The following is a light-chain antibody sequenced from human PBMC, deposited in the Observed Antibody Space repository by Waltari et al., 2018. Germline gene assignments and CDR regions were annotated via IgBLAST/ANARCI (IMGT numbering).Light chain of an antibody. V-gene: IGKV1-39*01. CDR3: QQSYTSLLFT. CDR2: TAS. J-gene: IGKJ3*01. Sequence: DVQMTQSPSSLSASVGDRVTITCRASQSIGNLLNWYQQKPGQAPKLLVYTASTLQIGVPSRFSGSGTGTDFNLTISGLQREDFATYYCQQSYTSLLFTNGPGTKVD. CDR1: QSIGNL.